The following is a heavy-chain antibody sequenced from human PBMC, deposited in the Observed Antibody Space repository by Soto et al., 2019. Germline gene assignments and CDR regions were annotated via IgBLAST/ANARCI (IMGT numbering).Heavy chain of an antibody. CDR2: INVSGGSA. D-gene: IGHD2-2*02. CDR1: GYTFTSYY. J-gene: IGHJ4*02. Sequence: VSVKLYCKASGYTFTSYYMHLVRQAPGQGLEWMGIINVSGGSAIYAQKFQGRVTMTRDTSTSTVYMELSSLSSVSAADTAVYYCGSFSDRITPATILDWGLGTLVTVSS. V-gene: IGHV1-46*01. CDR3: GSFSDRITPATILD.